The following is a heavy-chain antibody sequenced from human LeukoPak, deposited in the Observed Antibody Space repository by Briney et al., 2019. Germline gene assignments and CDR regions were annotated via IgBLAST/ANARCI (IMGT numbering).Heavy chain of an antibody. J-gene: IGHJ1*01. CDR2: IWSDGSDK. D-gene: IGHD4-11*01. Sequence: PGGSLRLSCAASGFTFSHYGMHRVRQTAGAGLEWVAVIWSDGSDKYYAKSVKGRFTISRDNSKNSLFLQMNSLRAEDTAVYYCAKDAQRGFDYSNSLQNWGQGILVTVSS. CDR3: AKDAQRGFDYSNSLQN. CDR1: GFTFSHYG. V-gene: IGHV3-33*06.